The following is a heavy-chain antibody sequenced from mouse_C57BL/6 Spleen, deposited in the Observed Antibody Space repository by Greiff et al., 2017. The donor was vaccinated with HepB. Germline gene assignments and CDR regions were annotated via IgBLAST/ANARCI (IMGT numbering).Heavy chain of an antibody. CDR1: GFTFSDYY. Sequence: EVKLVESEGGLVQPGSSMKLSCTASGFTFSDYYMAWVRQVPEKGLEWVANINYDGSSTYYLDSLKSRFIISRDNAKNILYLQMSSLKSEDTATYYCARDGERAMDYWGQGTSVTVPS. V-gene: IGHV5-16*01. CDR2: INYDGSST. J-gene: IGHJ4*01. CDR3: ARDGERAMDY.